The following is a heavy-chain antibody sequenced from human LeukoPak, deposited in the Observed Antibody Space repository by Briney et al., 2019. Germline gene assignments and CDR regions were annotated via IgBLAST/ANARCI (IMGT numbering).Heavy chain of an antibody. CDR2: IYYSGST. CDR1: GGSNSSGDYY. V-gene: IGHV4-30-4*08. CDR3: ARANPDSSGYQIDY. J-gene: IGHJ4*02. Sequence: SQTLSLXCTVSGGSNSSGDYYWSWSRQPPGKGPEWIGYIYYSGSTYYNPSLKSRVTISVDTSKNQFSLKLSSVTAADTAVYYCARANPDSSGYQIDYWGQGTLVTVSS. D-gene: IGHD3-22*01.